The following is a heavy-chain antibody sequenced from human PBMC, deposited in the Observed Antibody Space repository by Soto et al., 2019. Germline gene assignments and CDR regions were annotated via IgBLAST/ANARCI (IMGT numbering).Heavy chain of an antibody. CDR1: GASFSAYY. V-gene: IGHV4-34*01. CDR2: INHSGST. D-gene: IGHD3-3*01. Sequence: SETLSLTCAVYGASFSAYYWSWIRQPPGKGLEWIGEINHSGSTNYNPSLKSRVTISVDTYKKQFSLRLSSVTAADTAVYYCARVGAIYDFWSGWDYYYGMDVWCQGTTVTV. J-gene: IGHJ6*02. CDR3: ARVGAIYDFWSGWDYYYGMDV.